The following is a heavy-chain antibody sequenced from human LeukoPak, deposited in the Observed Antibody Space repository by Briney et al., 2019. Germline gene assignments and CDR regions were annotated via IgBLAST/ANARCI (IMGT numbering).Heavy chain of an antibody. V-gene: IGHV4-59*01. CDR1: GGSIGNYY. Sequence: ASETLSLTCTVSGGSIGNYYWSWIRQPPGQGLECLGYIYYSGSTNYSPSLRSRLTMSLDTSKNQFSLRLSSVTAADTAVYYCARDIYGSFDYWGQGTLVTVSS. CDR2: IYYSGST. CDR3: ARDIYGSFDY. J-gene: IGHJ4*02. D-gene: IGHD2-15*01.